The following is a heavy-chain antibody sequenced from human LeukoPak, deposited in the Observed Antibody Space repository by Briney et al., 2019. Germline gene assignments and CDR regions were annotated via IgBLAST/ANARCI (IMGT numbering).Heavy chain of an antibody. Sequence: GGSLRLSCEGSAFIFSGHWMNWVRQTPGKGLEWVASIKEDGSERQYVDSVKGRFSISRDNTKGSLFLQLNSLRAEDTAVYYCAKVPSIAVAGTGFDYWGQGTLVTVSS. V-gene: IGHV3-7*03. J-gene: IGHJ4*02. CDR2: IKEDGSER. D-gene: IGHD6-19*01. CDR3: AKVPSIAVAGTGFDY. CDR1: AFIFSGHW.